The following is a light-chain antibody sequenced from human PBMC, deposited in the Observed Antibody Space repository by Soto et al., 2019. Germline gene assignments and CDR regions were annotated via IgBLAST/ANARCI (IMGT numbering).Light chain of an antibody. CDR2: DVS. J-gene: IGLJ1*01. CDR3: SSYRTNTTRQLV. V-gene: IGLV2-14*03. CDR1: SSDVGGYNY. Sequence: QSALTQPASVSGSPGQSITISCTGTSSDVGGYNYVSWYQHHPGKAPKLMIYDVSNRPSGVSNRFSGSKSGNTASLSISGLQPEDESDYYSSSYRTNTTRQLVCGPGTEVTVL.